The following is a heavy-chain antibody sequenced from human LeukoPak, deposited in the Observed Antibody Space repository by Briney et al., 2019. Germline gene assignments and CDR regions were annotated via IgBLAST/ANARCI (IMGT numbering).Heavy chain of an antibody. J-gene: IGHJ5*02. CDR1: GGSISSYY. CDR2: IYYSGST. V-gene: IGHV4-59*01. Sequence: PSETLSLTCTVSGGSISSYYWSWIRQPPGKGLEWIGYIYYSGSTNYNPSLKSRVTISVDTSKNQFFLKLSSVTAADTAVYYCARLRLTTFDPWGQGTLVTVSS. CDR3: ARLRLTTFDP. D-gene: IGHD4-11*01.